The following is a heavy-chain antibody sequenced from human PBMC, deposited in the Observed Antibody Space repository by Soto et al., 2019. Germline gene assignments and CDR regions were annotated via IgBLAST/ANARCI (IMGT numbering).Heavy chain of an antibody. D-gene: IGHD3-3*01. CDR1: GFTFSSYA. CDR3: ARDRYDFWSGYYSSYYFDY. V-gene: IGHV3-30-3*01. J-gene: IGHJ4*02. Sequence: QVQLVESGGGVVQPGRSLRLSCAASGFTFSSYAMHWVRQAPGKGLEWVAVISYDGSNKYYGDSVKGRFTISRDNSKNTLYLQMNSLRAEDTAVYYCARDRYDFWSGYYSSYYFDYWGQGTLVTVSS. CDR2: ISYDGSNK.